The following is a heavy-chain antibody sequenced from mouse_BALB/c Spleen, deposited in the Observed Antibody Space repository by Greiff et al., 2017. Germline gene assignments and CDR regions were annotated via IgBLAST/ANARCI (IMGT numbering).Heavy chain of an antibody. V-gene: IGHV1S135*01. CDR1: GYAFTSYN. Sequence: VQLKESGPELVKPGASVKISCKASGYAFTSYNMYWVKQSHGKSLEWIGYIDPYNGGTSYNQKFKGKATLTVDKSSSTAYMHLNSLTSEDSAVYYCARSMIGGAMDYWGQGTSVTVSS. D-gene: IGHD2-4*01. J-gene: IGHJ4*01. CDR3: ARSMIGGAMDY. CDR2: IDPYNGGT.